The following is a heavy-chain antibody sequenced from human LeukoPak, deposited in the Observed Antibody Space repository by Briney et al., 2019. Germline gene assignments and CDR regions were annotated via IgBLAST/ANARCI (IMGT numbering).Heavy chain of an antibody. CDR2: IYYSGST. CDR1: GGSISSYF. CDR3: ARHYYGSGSYQRYFDY. D-gene: IGHD3-10*01. J-gene: IGHJ4*02. V-gene: IGHV4-59*08. Sequence: SETLSLTCTVSGGSISSYFWSWIRQPPGKGLEWIGYIYYSGSTNYNPSLKSRVTISVDTSKNQFPLKLSSVTAADTAVYYCARHYYGSGSYQRYFDYWGQGTLVTVSS.